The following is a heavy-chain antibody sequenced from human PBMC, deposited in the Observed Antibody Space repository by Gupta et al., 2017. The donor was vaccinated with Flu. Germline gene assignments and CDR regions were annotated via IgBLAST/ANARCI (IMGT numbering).Heavy chain of an antibody. V-gene: IGHV1-2*06. CDR2: INPNTGAT. D-gene: IGHD2-21*01. J-gene: IGHJ5*02. Sequence: QVPLVQSGAEVMKPGASVRVSCTASGSTFIGSYLHWVRQAPGQGLEWRGRINPNTGATDYAQKFQGRVNMTRDAAISTAYMELSRLRSDDTASYYCARDSEYYNGDYWVNWLDPWGQGTLGTVSS. CDR1: GSTFIGSY. CDR3: ARDSEYYNGDYWVNWLDP.